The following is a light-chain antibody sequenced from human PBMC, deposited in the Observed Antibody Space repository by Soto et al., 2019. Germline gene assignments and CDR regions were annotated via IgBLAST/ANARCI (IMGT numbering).Light chain of an antibody. CDR3: SLYTSGSTNV. CDR1: GSDVGGYNY. V-gene: IGLV2-14*01. Sequence: QSVLTQPASVSGSPGQSITISCTGTGSDVGGYNYVSWYQQYPGKAPKLMIYEVSNRPSGVSNRFSGSKSGNTASLTISGLQAEDEADYYCSLYTSGSTNVFGTGTKLTVL. CDR2: EVS. J-gene: IGLJ1*01.